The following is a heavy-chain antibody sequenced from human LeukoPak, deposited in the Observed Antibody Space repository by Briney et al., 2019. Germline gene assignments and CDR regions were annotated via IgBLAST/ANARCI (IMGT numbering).Heavy chain of an antibody. CDR2: IYHSGST. J-gene: IGHJ4*02. CDR1: GGSISSSNW. Sequence: ESSGTLSLTCAVSGGSISSSNWWSWVRQPPGKGLEWIGEIYHSGSTNYNPSLKSRVTISVDKSKNQFSLKLSSVTAADTAVYYCARVGVPQQLAYDYWGQGTLVTVSS. V-gene: IGHV4-4*02. D-gene: IGHD6-13*01. CDR3: ARVGVPQQLAYDY.